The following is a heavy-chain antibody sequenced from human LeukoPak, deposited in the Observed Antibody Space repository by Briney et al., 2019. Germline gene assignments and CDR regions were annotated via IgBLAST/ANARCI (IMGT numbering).Heavy chain of an antibody. V-gene: IGHV5-51*01. D-gene: IGHD3-9*01. J-gene: IGHJ4*02. Sequence: GESLKISCKGSGYSFTSYWIGWVRQMPGKGLEWMGIIYPGDSDSRYSPSFQGQVTISADKSISTAYLQWSSLKASDTAMYYCAVARGYYYILTGYYYFDYWGQGTLVTVSS. CDR3: AVARGYYYILTGYYYFDY. CDR2: IYPGDSDS. CDR1: GYSFTSYW.